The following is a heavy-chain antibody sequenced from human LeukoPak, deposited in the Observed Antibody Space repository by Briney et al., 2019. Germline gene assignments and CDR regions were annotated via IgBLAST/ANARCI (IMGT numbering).Heavy chain of an antibody. CDR1: GGSISSSNW. CDR3: ARGSTGTEYYYYYYGMDV. CDR2: SYHSGST. Sequence: SETLSLTCAVSGGSISSSNWWRGVRQPPGKGLEGIGESYHSGSTNYNPSLESRVTISVDKSKNQFSLKLSSVTAADTAVYYCARGSTGTEYYYYYYGMDVWGKGTTVTVSS. V-gene: IGHV4-4*02. J-gene: IGHJ6*04. D-gene: IGHD1-1*01.